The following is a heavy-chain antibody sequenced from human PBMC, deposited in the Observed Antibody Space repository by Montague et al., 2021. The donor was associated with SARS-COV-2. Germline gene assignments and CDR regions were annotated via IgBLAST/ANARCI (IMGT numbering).Heavy chain of an antibody. Sequence: SETLSLTCSVSGGSVSSSSYYWGWIRQPPGKGLEWIGTVSDSGSTSYNLSLKSRVTISVDAPKNQFSLKLSSVTAADTAVYYCAGSLSGSQERGDYGGQGTLVTVPS. CDR1: GGSVSSSSYY. D-gene: IGHD3-10*01. CDR2: VSDSGST. J-gene: IGHJ4*02. CDR3: AGSLSGSQERGDY. V-gene: IGHV4-39*07.